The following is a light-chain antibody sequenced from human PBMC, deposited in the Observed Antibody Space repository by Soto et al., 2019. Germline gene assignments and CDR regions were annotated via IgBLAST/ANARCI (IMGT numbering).Light chain of an antibody. CDR3: QQRTNWPLT. J-gene: IGKJ4*01. V-gene: IGKV3-11*01. CDR1: RSVTTF. Sequence: EIVLTQSPATLSLSPGERATLSCRASRSVTTFLAWYQQKPGQAPRLLIYDASKRAIGVPTRFSGSGSGTDFTLTISSLEPEDFAVYYCQQRTNWPLTFGGGTKVERK. CDR2: DAS.